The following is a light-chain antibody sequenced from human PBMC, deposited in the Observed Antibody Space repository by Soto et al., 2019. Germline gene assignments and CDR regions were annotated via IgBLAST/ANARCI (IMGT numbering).Light chain of an antibody. V-gene: IGKV3-11*01. CDR2: DAS. CDR3: QQRSNWPSIT. CDR1: QSVSSY. Sequence: EIVLTQSPGTLSLSPGERATLSCRASQSVSSYLAWYQQKPGQGPRLLIFDASNRATGIPARFSGSGSGTDFTLTISSLEPEDSAVYHCQQRSNWPSITFGQGTRLEI. J-gene: IGKJ5*01.